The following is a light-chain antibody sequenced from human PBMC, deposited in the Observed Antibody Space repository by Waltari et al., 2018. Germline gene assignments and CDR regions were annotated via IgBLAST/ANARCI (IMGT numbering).Light chain of an antibody. CDR3: QAWDSSLWV. J-gene: IGLJ3*02. V-gene: IGLV3-1*01. Sequence: SYELTQPPSVSVSPGQTVSITCAGDKLGDKYACWYQQKPGQSPVLVIYQDSKRASGIPERFSGSNSGNTATLTISGTQAMDEADYYCQAWDSSLWVFGGGTKLTVL. CDR2: QDS. CDR1: KLGDKY.